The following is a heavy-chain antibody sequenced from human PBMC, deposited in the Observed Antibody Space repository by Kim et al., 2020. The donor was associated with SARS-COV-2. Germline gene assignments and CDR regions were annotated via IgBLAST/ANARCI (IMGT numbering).Heavy chain of an antibody. CDR2: IKQDGSEK. CDR3: ARRRASGLLWFGESTDGMDV. Sequence: GGSLRLSCAASGFTFSSYWMSWVRQAPGKGLEWVANIKQDGSEKYYVDSVKGRFTISRDNAKNSLYLQMNSLRAEDTAVYYCARRRASGLLWFGESTDGMDVLGQGTTVTVSS. CDR1: GFTFSSYW. D-gene: IGHD3-10*01. V-gene: IGHV3-7*01. J-gene: IGHJ6*02.